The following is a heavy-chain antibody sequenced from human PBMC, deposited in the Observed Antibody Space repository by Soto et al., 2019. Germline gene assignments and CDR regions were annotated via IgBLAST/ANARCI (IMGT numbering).Heavy chain of an antibody. Sequence: SETLSLTCTVPGGSISSDDYYWSWIRQPPGKGLEWIGYIYYSGSTYYNPSLKSRVTISVDTSKNQFSLKLSSVTAADTAVYYCARDRSGPDYGVDYWGQGTLVTVSS. CDR3: ARDRSGPDYGVDY. CDR1: GGSISSDDYY. D-gene: IGHD4-17*01. J-gene: IGHJ4*02. V-gene: IGHV4-30-4*01. CDR2: IYYSGST.